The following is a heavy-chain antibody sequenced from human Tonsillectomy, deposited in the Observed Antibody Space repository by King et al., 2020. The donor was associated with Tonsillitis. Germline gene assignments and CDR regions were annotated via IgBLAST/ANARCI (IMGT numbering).Heavy chain of an antibody. CDR2: ISYERSNK. CDR3: ARGGVCSGGSCYLNYFDY. Sequence: VQLVESGGGVVQPGRSLRLSCAASGFTFSSFAMHLVRPSSVEGLEWVAVISYERSNKTNADSVKGKLPIARENSKNTLFLQMNSLTTEDTAVYYWARGGVCSGGSCYLNYFDYWGQGTLVTVSS. D-gene: IGHD2-15*01. CDR1: GFTFSSFA. V-gene: IGHV3-30*16. J-gene: IGHJ4*02.